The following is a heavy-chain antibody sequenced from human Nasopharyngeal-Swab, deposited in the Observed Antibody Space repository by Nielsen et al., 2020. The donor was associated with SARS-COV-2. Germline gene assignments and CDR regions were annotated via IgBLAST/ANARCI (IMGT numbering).Heavy chain of an antibody. V-gene: IGHV5-51*01. Sequence: GESLKISCKGSGYSFTNNWIGWVRQMPGKGPELMGIIYPGDSDTKYSPSLQGQVTISADKSSSTAYLQWSSLKASDSGMYYCARQSCSGGTCYSWWYFDLWGRGTLVTVSS. J-gene: IGHJ2*01. CDR1: GYSFTNNW. CDR2: IYPGDSDT. D-gene: IGHD2-15*01. CDR3: ARQSCSGGTCYSWWYFDL.